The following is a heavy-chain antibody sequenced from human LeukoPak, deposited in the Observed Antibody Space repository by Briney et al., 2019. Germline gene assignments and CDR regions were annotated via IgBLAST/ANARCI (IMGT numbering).Heavy chain of an antibody. J-gene: IGHJ4*02. Sequence: ASVKVSCKASGYTFTSYGISWVRQAPGQGLEWMGWISAYNGNTNYAQKLQGRVTMTTDTSTSTAYMELRSLRSDDTAVYYCASGIMITFGGVIVSTSAVGPPDYWGQGTLVTVSS. CDR2: ISAYNGNT. CDR1: GYTFTSYG. CDR3: ASGIMITFGGVIVSTSAVGPPDY. V-gene: IGHV1-18*01. D-gene: IGHD3-16*02.